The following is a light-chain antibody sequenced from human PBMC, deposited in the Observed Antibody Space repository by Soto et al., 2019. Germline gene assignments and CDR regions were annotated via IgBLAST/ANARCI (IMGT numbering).Light chain of an antibody. V-gene: IGLV2-14*01. CDR3: LSKTSTISYV. CDR2: EVS. J-gene: IGLJ1*01. CDR1: TSDVGGYNY. Sequence: LTQPASVSGSPGQSIAISRTGTTSDVGGYNYVSWYQQHPGKVSKLLIHEVSNRPSGVSNRFSGSKSGNTASLTISGLQAEDEADYYCLSKTSTISYVFGTGTKVTVL.